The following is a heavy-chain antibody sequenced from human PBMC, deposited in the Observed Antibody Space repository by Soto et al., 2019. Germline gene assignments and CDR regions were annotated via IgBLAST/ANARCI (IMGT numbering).Heavy chain of an antibody. CDR2: IYPSGST. V-gene: IGHV4-39*01. J-gene: IGHJ5*02. D-gene: IGHD3-10*01. CDR1: VGSISSSSYY. Sequence: NPSEPVSLTCTVSVGSISSSSYYWGWVRQPPGKGLEWIGSIYPSGSTYYTPYHTRRVTISADTAKTQFSLKLSSVSAADTAVYYCARHIPSRYNYGSGSYYIPGLQCHPWGQGILVTVSS. CDR3: ARHIPSRYNYGSGSYYIPGLQCHP.